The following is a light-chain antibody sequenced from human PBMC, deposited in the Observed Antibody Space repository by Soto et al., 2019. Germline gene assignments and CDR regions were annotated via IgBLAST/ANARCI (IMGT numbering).Light chain of an antibody. J-gene: IGKJ1*01. CDR1: LPITTY. Sequence: DIQMTQSPSSLSASVGDRVTITCRASLPITTYLNWFQQKPGKAPKLLIYGASTLPTGVPSRFNGGGSGTDFTLTISSLQPEDFGTYYCQQNYNSRWTFGQGTEIEI. CDR2: GAS. V-gene: IGKV1-39*01. CDR3: QQNYNSRWT.